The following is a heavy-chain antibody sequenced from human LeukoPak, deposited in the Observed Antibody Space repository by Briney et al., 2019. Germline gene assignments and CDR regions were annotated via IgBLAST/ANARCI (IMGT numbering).Heavy chain of an antibody. CDR1: GFSLSTSGVG. Sequence: SGPTLVKPTQTLTLTCTFSGFSLSTSGVGVGWIRQPPGEGLEWLALIYWDDDKRYSPSLKSRLTITKDTSKNQVVLTMTNMDPVDTATYYCAQRHCSSSTCYSTNWFDPWGQGTLVTVSS. CDR3: AQRHCSSSTCYSTNWFDP. CDR2: IYWDDDK. J-gene: IGHJ5*02. V-gene: IGHV2-5*02. D-gene: IGHD2-2*01.